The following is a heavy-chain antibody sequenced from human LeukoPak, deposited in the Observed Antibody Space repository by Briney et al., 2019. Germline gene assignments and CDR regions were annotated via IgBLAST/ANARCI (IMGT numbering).Heavy chain of an antibody. CDR1: GFTFSSSA. J-gene: IGHJ4*02. V-gene: IGHV3-30-3*01. D-gene: IGHD6-19*01. Sequence: GGSLRLSCATSGFTFSSSAIHWVRQTPGKGLEWVAVISYDGSNKYYADSVEGRFTISRDNSKNTLYLQMNSLRAEDTAVYYCARSSGGQWLVRGFDYWGQGTLVTVSS. CDR3: ARSSGGQWLVRGFDY. CDR2: ISYDGSNK.